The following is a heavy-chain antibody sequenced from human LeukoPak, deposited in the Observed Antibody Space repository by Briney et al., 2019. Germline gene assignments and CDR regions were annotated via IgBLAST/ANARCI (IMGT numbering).Heavy chain of an antibody. CDR2: ISRSGGST. CDR3: AKTGSTVTALNWFDP. V-gene: IGHV3-23*01. D-gene: IGHD4-17*01. J-gene: IGHJ5*02. Sequence: RGSLRLSCAASGFTFSTNTMSWVRQAPGKGLEWVSGISRSGGSTYYADSVKGRFTISRDNSKNTLYLQMNSLRGEDTAVYYCAKTGSTVTALNWFDPWGQGTLVTVSS. CDR1: GFTFSTNT.